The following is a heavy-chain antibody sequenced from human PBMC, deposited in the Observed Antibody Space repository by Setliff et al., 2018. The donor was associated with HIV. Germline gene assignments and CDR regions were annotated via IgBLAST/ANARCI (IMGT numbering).Heavy chain of an antibody. D-gene: IGHD2-2*01. CDR2: IIPIFGTA. CDR1: GGTFSSYA. Sequence: GASVKVSCKASGGTFSSYAISWVRQAPGQGLEWMGGIIPIFGTANYAQKFQGRVTMTTDTSTSTASMGLRSLRSDDAAVYYCARDDIVVVPADAAHSYNWFDPWGQGTQVTVSS. CDR3: ARDDIVVVPADAAHSYNWFDP. J-gene: IGHJ5*02. V-gene: IGHV1-69*05.